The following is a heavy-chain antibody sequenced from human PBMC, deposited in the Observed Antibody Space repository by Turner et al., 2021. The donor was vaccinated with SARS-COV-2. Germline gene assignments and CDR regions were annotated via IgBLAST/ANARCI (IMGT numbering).Heavy chain of an antibody. CDR2: ISYDGSDK. J-gene: IGHJ6*02. D-gene: IGHD1-26*01. CDR1: GFTFSSYG. CDR3: AKESGSYYYYYYGMDV. Sequence: QVQLVESGGGVVQPGGSLSLSGPASGFTFSSYGMHWVRQAPGKGLEWVAVISYDGSDKYYADSVKGRFTISRDNSKNTLYLQMNSLRAEDTAVYYCAKESGSYYYYYYGMDVWGQGTTVTVSS. V-gene: IGHV3-30*18.